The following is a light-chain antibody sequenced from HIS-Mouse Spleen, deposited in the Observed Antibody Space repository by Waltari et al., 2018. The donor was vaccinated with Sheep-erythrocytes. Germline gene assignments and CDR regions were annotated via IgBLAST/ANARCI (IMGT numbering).Light chain of an antibody. V-gene: IGLV3-10*01. CDR2: EDS. CDR1: KLGDQY. J-gene: IGLJ3*02. Sequence: SYELTQPPSVSVSPGQTASITCSGDKLGDQYAVWYQQKPGQSPVLVIYEDSKRPSGIPERFSGSSSGTMATLTISGAQVEDEADYYCYSTDSSGNQGVFGGGTKLTVL. CDR3: YSTDSSGNQGV.